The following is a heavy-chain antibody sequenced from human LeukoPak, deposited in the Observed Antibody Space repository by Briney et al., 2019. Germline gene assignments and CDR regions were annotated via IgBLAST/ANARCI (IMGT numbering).Heavy chain of an antibody. CDR3: ARNNYYARDY. D-gene: IGHD1-26*01. J-gene: IGHJ4*02. CDR2: VVQDGSDK. Sequence: GGSLRLSCAASGFTFSSYWMSWVRQAPGKGLEWVGNVVQDGSDKYYVDSVKGRFTISRDNAKNSLYLQMNSLRAEDTAVYYCARNNYYARDYWGQGTLVTVSS. CDR1: GFTFSSYW. V-gene: IGHV3-7*01.